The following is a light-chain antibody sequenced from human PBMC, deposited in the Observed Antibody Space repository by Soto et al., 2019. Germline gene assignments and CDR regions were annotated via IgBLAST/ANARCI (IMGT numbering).Light chain of an antibody. CDR3: SAYTSRSTLV. CDR1: SRDIGAYNL. CDR2: EVR. J-gene: IGLJ2*01. Sequence: QSVLTQPASVSGSPGQSITISCSGTSRDIGAYNLVSWYQKPPGKAPKLLIYEVRNRPSGISYRFSGSKSGTTASLTISSLLPEDEADYYCSAYTSRSTLVFGGGTKLTVL. V-gene: IGLV2-14*01.